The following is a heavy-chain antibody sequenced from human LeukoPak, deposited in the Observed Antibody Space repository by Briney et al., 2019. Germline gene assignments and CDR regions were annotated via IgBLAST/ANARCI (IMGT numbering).Heavy chain of an antibody. CDR3: ASGYGGYVGWLDP. J-gene: IGHJ5*02. V-gene: IGHV4-59*01. Sequence: SETLSLTCSVSGGSISSYYWTWIRQPPGKGLEWIGYIYYSGKNNYNPSLKSRVTMSVDTSKNQFSLKSTSVTAADTAVYYCASGYGGYVGWLDPWGQGILVTVSS. CDR2: IYYSGKN. CDR1: GGSISSYY. D-gene: IGHD5-12*01.